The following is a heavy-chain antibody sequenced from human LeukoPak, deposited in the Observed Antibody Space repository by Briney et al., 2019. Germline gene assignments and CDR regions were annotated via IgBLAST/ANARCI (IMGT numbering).Heavy chain of an antibody. D-gene: IGHD3-22*01. J-gene: IGHJ5*02. CDR3: ARGTQTRYDSSGYYFLT. Sequence: SETLSLTCTVSGGSISSYYWSWIRQPAGKGLEWIGRIYTSGSTNYNPSLKSRVTMSVDTSKNQFSLKLSSVTAADTAVYYCARGTQTRYDSSGYYFLTWGQGTLVTVSS. V-gene: IGHV4-4*07. CDR2: IYTSGST. CDR1: GGSISSYY.